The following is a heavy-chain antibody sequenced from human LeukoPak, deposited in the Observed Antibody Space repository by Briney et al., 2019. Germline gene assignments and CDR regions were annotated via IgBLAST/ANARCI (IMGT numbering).Heavy chain of an antibody. CDR3: AKDRDYGGNSGCDY. CDR1: GFTFSSYS. V-gene: IGHV3-21*04. D-gene: IGHD4-23*01. J-gene: IGHJ4*02. Sequence: PGGSLRLSCAASGFTFSSYSMNWVRQAPGKGLEWVSSISSSSSYIYYADSVKGRFTISRDNAKNSLYLQMNSLRTEDTALYYCAKDRDYGGNSGCDYWGQGTLVTVSS. CDR2: ISSSSSYI.